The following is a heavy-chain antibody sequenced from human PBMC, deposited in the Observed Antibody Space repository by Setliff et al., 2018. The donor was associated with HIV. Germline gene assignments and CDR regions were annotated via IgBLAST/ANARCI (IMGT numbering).Heavy chain of an antibody. CDR1: GYSFTTYW. V-gene: IGHV5-51*01. J-gene: IGHJ5*02. Sequence: ESLKISCKTSGYSFTTYWIGWVRQMPGKGLEWMAILYPGDSDTRYSPSFQSQVTVSADKSIGTAYLQWNSLKASDTALYFCARAPNSPYYSNVWYADHWGQGTLVTVSS. D-gene: IGHD3-22*01. CDR2: LYPGDSDT. CDR3: ARAPNSPYYSNVWYADH.